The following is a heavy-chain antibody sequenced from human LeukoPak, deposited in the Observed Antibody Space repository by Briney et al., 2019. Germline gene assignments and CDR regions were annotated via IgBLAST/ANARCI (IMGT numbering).Heavy chain of an antibody. CDR3: ARGYYGSGSYLGKDYYYYYYMDV. D-gene: IGHD3-10*01. J-gene: IGHJ6*03. V-gene: IGHV4-61*02. CDR2: IYTSGST. Sequence: PSETLSLTCTVSGGSISSGSYYWSWIRQPAGKGLEWIGRIYTSGSTNYNPSLKSRVTISVDTSKNQFFLKLSSVTAADTAVYYCARGYYGSGSYLGKDYYYYYYMDVWGKGTTVTISS. CDR1: GGSISSGSYY.